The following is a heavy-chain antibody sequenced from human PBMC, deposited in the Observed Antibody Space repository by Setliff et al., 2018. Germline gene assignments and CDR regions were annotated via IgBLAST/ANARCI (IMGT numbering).Heavy chain of an antibody. D-gene: IGHD3-3*02. CDR1: GDSISGGDYY. CDR3: AKESLAINTRWFDP. Sequence: KPSETLSLTCTVSGDSISGGDYYWTWIRQPAGKRLEWIGRVYNSGTTYNAFFASRVTMSIDTPKNQFSLNLNSVTAADTALYYCAKESLAINTRWFDPWGQGILVTVSS. J-gene: IGHJ5*02. V-gene: IGHV4-61*02. CDR2: VYNSGTT.